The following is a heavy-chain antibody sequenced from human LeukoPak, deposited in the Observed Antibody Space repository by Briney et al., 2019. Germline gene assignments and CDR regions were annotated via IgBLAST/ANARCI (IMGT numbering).Heavy chain of an antibody. V-gene: IGHV3-23*01. J-gene: IGHJ3*02. D-gene: IGHD2-15*01. Sequence: GRSLRLSCAASGFTFSSYAMSWVRQAPGKGLAGVSAISGSGGSTYYADSVKGRYTISRDNSKNTLNLQMNSLRAEDTAVYYCAKGPCSGGSCSYAFDIWGQGTMVTVSS. CDR3: AKGPCSGGSCSYAFDI. CDR1: GFTFSSYA. CDR2: ISGSGGST.